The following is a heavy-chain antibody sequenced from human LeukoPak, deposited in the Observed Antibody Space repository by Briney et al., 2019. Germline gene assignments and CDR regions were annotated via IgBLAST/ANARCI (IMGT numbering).Heavy chain of an antibody. CDR2: ISGSGGST. CDR3: ARDRYCSGGSCYTVVYMDV. V-gene: IGHV3-23*01. Sequence: GGSLRLSCAASGFTFSSYGMSWVRQAPGKGLEWVSAISGSGGSTYYADSVKGRFTISRDNSKNTLYLQMNSLRAEDTALYYCARDRYCSGGSCYTVVYMDVWGKGTTVTVSS. J-gene: IGHJ6*03. CDR1: GFTFSSYG. D-gene: IGHD2-15*01.